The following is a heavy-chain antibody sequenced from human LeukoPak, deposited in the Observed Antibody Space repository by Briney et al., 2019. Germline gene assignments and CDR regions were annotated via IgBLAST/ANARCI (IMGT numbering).Heavy chain of an antibody. CDR3: ANVVDTAMVTY. CDR1: GFTFSSYG. Sequence: PGRSLRLSCAASGFTFSSYGMHWVRQAPGKGLEWVAVISYDGSNKYYADSVKGRFTISRDNSKNTLYLQMNSLRAEDTAVYYCANVVDTAMVTYWGQGTLVTVSS. CDR2: ISYDGSNK. D-gene: IGHD5-18*01. V-gene: IGHV3-30*18. J-gene: IGHJ4*02.